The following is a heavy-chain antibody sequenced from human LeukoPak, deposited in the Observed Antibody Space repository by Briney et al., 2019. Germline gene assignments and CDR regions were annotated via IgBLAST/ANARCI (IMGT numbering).Heavy chain of an antibody. D-gene: IGHD2-2*01. CDR3: ARDSYRSSTSCYDY. CDR1: GFTDSTNH. J-gene: IGHJ4*02. CDR2: ILKGNST. V-gene: IGHV3-53*01. Sequence: PGGPLRLPCPPSGFTDSTNHISWPPQPPARGWEGCGVILKGNSTYYADSVKGRFTISRDNSKNTLYLQMNSLRAEDTAMYYCARDSYRSSTSCYDYWGQGTLVTVSS.